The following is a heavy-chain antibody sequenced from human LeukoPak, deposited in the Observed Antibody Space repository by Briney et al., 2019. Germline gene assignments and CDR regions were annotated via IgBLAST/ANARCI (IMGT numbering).Heavy chain of an antibody. J-gene: IGHJ3*02. Sequence: SGPTLVNPTQTLTRTCTFSGFSLSTSGVGVGWIRHPPGKSMEWLALIYWDDDKRYSPSLKSRLIITKDTSQNLVVLTMTNMDPVHTATYFCTHTYTSGYPDAFDIWGLGTMVTVSS. CDR1: GFSLSTSGVG. CDR3: THTYTSGYPDAFDI. D-gene: IGHD3-3*01. V-gene: IGHV2-5*02. CDR2: IYWDDDK.